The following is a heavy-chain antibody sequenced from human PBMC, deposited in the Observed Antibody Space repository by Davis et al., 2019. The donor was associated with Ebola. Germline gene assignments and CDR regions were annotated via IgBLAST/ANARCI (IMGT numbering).Heavy chain of an antibody. V-gene: IGHV1-18*01. CDR1: GYTFTSYG. Sequence: AASVKVSCKASGYTFTSYGISWVRQAPGQGLEWTGWISAYNGNTNYAQKLQGRVTMTTDTSTSTAYMELRSLRSDDTAVYYCARGYCSGGSCYSGDYWGQGTLVTVSS. J-gene: IGHJ4*02. D-gene: IGHD2-15*01. CDR3: ARGYCSGGSCYSGDY. CDR2: ISAYNGNT.